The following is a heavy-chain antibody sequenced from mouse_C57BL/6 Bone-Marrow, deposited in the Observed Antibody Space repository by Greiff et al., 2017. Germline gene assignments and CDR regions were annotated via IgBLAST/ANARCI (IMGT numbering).Heavy chain of an antibody. Sequence: QVQLQQSGAELVKPGASVKLSCKASGYTFTSYWMHWVKQRPGQGLEWIGMIHPNSGSTNYNEKFKSKATLTVDKSSSTAYMQLSSLTSEDSAVYYCARVSGYGYSWFAYWGQGTLVTVSA. D-gene: IGHD2-2*01. J-gene: IGHJ3*01. CDR3: ARVSGYGYSWFAY. V-gene: IGHV1-64*01. CDR2: IHPNSGST. CDR1: GYTFTSYW.